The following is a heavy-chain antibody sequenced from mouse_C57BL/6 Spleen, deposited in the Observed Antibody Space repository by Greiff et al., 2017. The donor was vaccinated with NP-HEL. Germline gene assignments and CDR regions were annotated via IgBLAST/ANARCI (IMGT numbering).Heavy chain of an antibody. CDR1: GYAFSSSW. J-gene: IGHJ2*01. CDR3: ARKRDYYGSTYYFDY. V-gene: IGHV1-82*01. CDR2: IYPGDGDT. Sequence: QVQLKESGPELVKPGASVKISCKASGYAFSSSWMNWVKQRPGKGLEWIGRIYPGDGDTTYNGKFKGKATLTADKSSSTAYMQLSSLTSEDSAVYFCARKRDYYGSTYYFDYWGQGTTLTVSS. D-gene: IGHD1-1*01.